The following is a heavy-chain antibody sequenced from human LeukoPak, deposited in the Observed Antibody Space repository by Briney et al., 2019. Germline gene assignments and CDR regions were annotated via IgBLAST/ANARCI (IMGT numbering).Heavy chain of an antibody. Sequence: PSETLSLTCAVYGGSFSGYYWRWIRQPPGKGLEWIGEINHSGSTNYNPSLKGRVTISVDTSKNQFSLKLSSVTAADTAVYYCARGLVVGVPGIDAFDIWGQGTIVTVSS. J-gene: IGHJ3*02. D-gene: IGHD2-15*01. CDR1: GGSFSGYY. V-gene: IGHV4-34*01. CDR3: ARGLVVGVPGIDAFDI. CDR2: INHSGST.